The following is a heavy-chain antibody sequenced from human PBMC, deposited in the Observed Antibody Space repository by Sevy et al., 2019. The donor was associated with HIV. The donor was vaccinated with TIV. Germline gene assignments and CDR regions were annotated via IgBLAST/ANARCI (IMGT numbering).Heavy chain of an antibody. CDR3: AREATRYCSGGDCSRRNYYFYMDI. J-gene: IGHJ6*03. Sequence: GGSLRLSCAASGFTVGSTYMSWVRQAPGKGLEWVSIIYSGGNTYYADSVKGRFIISRDDSRNTLYLQMNSLRGEDTAVYFCAREATRYCSGGDCSRRNYYFYMDIWGKGTTVTDS. CDR2: IYSGGNT. D-gene: IGHD2-15*01. CDR1: GFTVGSTY. V-gene: IGHV3-66*02.